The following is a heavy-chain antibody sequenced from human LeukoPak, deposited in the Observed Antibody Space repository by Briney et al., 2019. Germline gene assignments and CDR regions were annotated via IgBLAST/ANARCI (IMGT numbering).Heavy chain of an antibody. V-gene: IGHV3-21*01. D-gene: IGHD3-22*01. CDR2: ISSSSSYI. Sequence: PGGSLRLSCAASGFTFSTYTMSWVRQAPGKGLEWVSSISSSSSYIYYADSVKGRFTISRDNAKNSLYLQMNSLRAEDAAVYYCARDIPRYDSSGYWGYWGQGTLVTVSS. CDR3: ARDIPRYDSSGYWGY. J-gene: IGHJ4*02. CDR1: GFTFSTYT.